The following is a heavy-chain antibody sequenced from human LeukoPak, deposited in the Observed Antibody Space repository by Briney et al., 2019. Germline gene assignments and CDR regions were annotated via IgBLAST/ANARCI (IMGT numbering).Heavy chain of an antibody. V-gene: IGHV1-69*13. CDR2: IIPIFGTA. J-gene: IGHJ6*02. CDR1: GGTFSSYA. Sequence: SVKVSCKASGGTFSSYAIGWVRQAPGQGLEWMGGIIPIFGTANYAQKFQGRVTITADESTSTAYMELSSLRSEDTAVYYCARGVVVVPAAPYYYYGMDVWGQGTTVAVSS. D-gene: IGHD2-2*01. CDR3: ARGVVVVPAAPYYYYGMDV.